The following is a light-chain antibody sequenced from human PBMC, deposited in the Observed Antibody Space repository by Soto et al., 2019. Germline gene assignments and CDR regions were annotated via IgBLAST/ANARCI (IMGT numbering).Light chain of an antibody. J-gene: IGKJ4*01. Sequence: DIQMTQSPSTLSGSVGDRVTITCRASQTISSWLAWYQQKPGKAPKLLIYKASTLKSGVPSRFIGSGSGTDFTLTITSLQPEDFATYYCQQADSLPRTFGGGTKV. CDR2: KAS. V-gene: IGKV1-5*03. CDR3: QQADSLPRT. CDR1: QTISSW.